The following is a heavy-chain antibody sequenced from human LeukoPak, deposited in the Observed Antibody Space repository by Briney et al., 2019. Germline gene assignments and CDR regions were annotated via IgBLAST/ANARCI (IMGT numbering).Heavy chain of an antibody. CDR1: GFTVSSNY. CDR2: IYSGGST. Sequence: PGGSLRLSCAASGFTVSSNYMSWVRRAPGKGLEWVSVIYSGGSTYYADSVKGRFTISRDNSKNTLYLQMNSLRAEDTAVYYCASILYDPAAFDIWGQGTMVTVSS. V-gene: IGHV3-53*01. CDR3: ASILYDPAAFDI. D-gene: IGHD3-16*01. J-gene: IGHJ3*02.